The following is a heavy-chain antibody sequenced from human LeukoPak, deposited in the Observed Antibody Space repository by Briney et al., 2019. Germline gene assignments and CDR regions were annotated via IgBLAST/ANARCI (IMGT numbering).Heavy chain of an antibody. V-gene: IGHV4-59*01. Sequence: SETLSLTCTVSGGSISSYYWSWIRQPPGKGLEWIGYTYYSGSTNYNPSLKSRVTISVDTSKNQFSLKLSSVTAADTAVYYCARDGVSWILDYWGQGTLVTVSS. CDR2: TYYSGST. D-gene: IGHD3-16*01. J-gene: IGHJ4*02. CDR1: GGSISSYY. CDR3: ARDGVSWILDY.